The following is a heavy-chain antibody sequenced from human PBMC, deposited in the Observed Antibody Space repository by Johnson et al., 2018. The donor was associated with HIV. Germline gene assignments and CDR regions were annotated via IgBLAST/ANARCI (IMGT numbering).Heavy chain of an antibody. V-gene: IGHV3-30*04. CDR1: GFTFNRYG. Sequence: QVQLVESGGGVVQPGRSLRLACVASGFTFNRYGLHWVRQAPGKGLEWVATTSFDERGKNYTDSVKGRFTISRDNSKNALYLQLNSLRPEDTAVYYCARDGAIAGAATEALDLWGQGTMVIVSS. CDR3: ARDGAIAGAATEALDL. J-gene: IGHJ3*01. D-gene: IGHD1-26*01. CDR2: TSFDERGK.